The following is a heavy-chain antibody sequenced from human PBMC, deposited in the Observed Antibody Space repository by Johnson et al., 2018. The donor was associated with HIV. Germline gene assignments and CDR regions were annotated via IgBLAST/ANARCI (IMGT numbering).Heavy chain of an antibody. CDR1: GFTFSSYA. CDR2: ISGNGGTP. V-gene: IGHV3-23*04. D-gene: IGHD5-12*01. CDR3: AKEDEWLRLGSAFDI. J-gene: IGHJ3*02. Sequence: VQRVESGGGLVQPGGSLRLSCAASGFTFSSYAMSWVRQAPGKGLEWVSVISGNGGTPYYADSVKGRFPISRDNSKNTLYLQMKSLRAEDTAVYYCAKEDEWLRLGSAFDIWGHGTMVTVSS.